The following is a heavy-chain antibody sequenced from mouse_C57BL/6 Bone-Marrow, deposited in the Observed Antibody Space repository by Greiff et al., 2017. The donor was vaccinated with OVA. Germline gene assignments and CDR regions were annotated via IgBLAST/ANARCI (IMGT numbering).Heavy chain of an antibody. J-gene: IGHJ2*01. CDR2: ISYDGSN. D-gene: IGHD4-1*01. CDR3: DNWGYYVDY. Sequence: VQLKESGPGLVKPSQSLSLTCSVTGYSITSGYYWNWIRQYPGNKLEWMGYISYDGSNNYNPSLKNRISITRDTSKNQFFLKLNSVTTEDTATYYCDNWGYYVDYWGQGTTLTVSS. CDR1: GYSITSGYY. V-gene: IGHV3-6*01.